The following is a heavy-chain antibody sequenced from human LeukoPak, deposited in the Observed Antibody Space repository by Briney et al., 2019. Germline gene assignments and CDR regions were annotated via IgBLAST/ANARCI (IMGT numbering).Heavy chain of an antibody. V-gene: IGHV3-23*01. CDR2: IGGGGGGT. J-gene: IGHJ4*02. Sequence: PGGSLRLSCAASGFTFSSSGMGWVRQAPGKGLEWVSGIGGGGGGTYYADSVKGRFTMSRDNSKNTLNVQMNSLRAEDTAVYYCAKRRFGDYGDFDYWGQGVLVTVSS. CDR3: AKRRFGDYGDFDY. D-gene: IGHD4-17*01. CDR1: GFTFSSSG.